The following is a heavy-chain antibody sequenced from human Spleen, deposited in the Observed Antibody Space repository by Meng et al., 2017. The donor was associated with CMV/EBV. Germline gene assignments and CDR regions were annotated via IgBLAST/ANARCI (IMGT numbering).Heavy chain of an antibody. V-gene: IGHV4-30-4*08. CDR1: GGSTSSSDYY. CDR3: ARGEGSSGYYLFDY. CDR2: IYYSGST. Sequence: QVQLQESGPGLVKSSQTLSLTCTVSGGSTSSSDYYWSWIRQPPGKGLEWIGYIYYSGSTYYNPSLKNRVTISVDTSKNQFSLKLSSVTAADTAVYYCARGEGSSGYYLFDYWGQGTLVTVSS. D-gene: IGHD3-22*01. J-gene: IGHJ4*02.